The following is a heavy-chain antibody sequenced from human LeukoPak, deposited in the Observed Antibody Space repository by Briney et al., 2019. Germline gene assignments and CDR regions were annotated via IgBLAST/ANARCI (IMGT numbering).Heavy chain of an antibody. CDR3: ARDGYSGNDGL. CDR1: GDSITGHY. CDR2: IYTSGYT. D-gene: IGHD5-12*01. J-gene: IGHJ4*02. Sequence: SETLSLTCTVSGDSITGHYWSWIRQPAGKGLEWIGRIYTSGYTNYKSSLKSRVTMSIDTSKSQFSLKLSSVTAADTAVYYCARDGYSGNDGLWGQGTLVTVSS. V-gene: IGHV4-4*07.